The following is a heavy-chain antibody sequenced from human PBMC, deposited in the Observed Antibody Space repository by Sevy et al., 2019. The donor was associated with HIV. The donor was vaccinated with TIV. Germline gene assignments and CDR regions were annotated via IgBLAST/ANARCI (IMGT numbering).Heavy chain of an antibody. CDR1: RFTISSSA. D-gene: IGHD4-17*01. J-gene: IGHJ4*02. V-gene: IGHV3-23*01. CDR2: ISGTGTST. CDR3: GHDLRGGTSVPREIDY. Sequence: GGSLRLSCAASRFTISSSAMSWVRQAPGKGLEWVSLISGTGTSTYYADPVKGRFAISEDKSMRTLYLQMNSLSAEDTAMYCWGHDLRGGTSVPREIDYWGQGTLVLVS.